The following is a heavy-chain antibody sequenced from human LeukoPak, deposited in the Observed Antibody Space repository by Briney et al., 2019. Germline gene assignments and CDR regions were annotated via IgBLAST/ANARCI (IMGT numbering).Heavy chain of an antibody. J-gene: IGHJ4*02. CDR1: GGSISSSSYS. CDR2: IYYSGST. Sequence: SETLSLTCTVSGGSISSSSYSWGWIRQPPGKGLEWIGSIYYSGSTYYNPSLKSRVTISVDTSKNQFSLKLSSVTAADTAVYYCARERGELYYFDYWGQGTLVTVSS. CDR3: ARERGELYYFDY. D-gene: IGHD1-7*01. V-gene: IGHV4-39*07.